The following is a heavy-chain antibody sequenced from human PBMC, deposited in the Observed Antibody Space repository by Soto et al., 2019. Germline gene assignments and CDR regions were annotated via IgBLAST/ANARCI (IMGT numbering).Heavy chain of an antibody. CDR1: GGSISSSSYY. D-gene: IGHD6-13*01. J-gene: IGHJ4*02. CDR2: IYYSGST. Sequence: SETLSLTCTVSGGSISSSSYYWGWIRQPPGKGLEWIGSIYYSGSTYYNPSLKSRVTISVDTSKNQFSLKLSSVTAADTAVYYCASGSSWSDYWGQGTLVTVSS. V-gene: IGHV4-39*01. CDR3: ASGSSWSDY.